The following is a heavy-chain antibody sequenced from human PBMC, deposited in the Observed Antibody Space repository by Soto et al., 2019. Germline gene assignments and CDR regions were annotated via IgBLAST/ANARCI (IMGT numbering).Heavy chain of an antibody. Sequence: PSETMSLSCTVSGGSSSSYYWSWIRQPPGKGLEWIGYIYYSGSTNYNPSLKSRVTISVDTSKNQFSLKLSSVTAADTAVYYCARATYHDFWRFDIWGQGTMVTVSS. CDR3: ARATYHDFWRFDI. CDR2: IYYSGST. V-gene: IGHV4-59*01. J-gene: IGHJ3*02. CDR1: GGSSSSYY. D-gene: IGHD3-3*01.